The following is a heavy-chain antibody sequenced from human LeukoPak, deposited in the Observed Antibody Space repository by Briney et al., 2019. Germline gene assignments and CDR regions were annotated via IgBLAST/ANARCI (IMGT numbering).Heavy chain of an antibody. CDR1: GGSFSGYY. D-gene: IGHD3-10*01. J-gene: IGHJ5*02. Sequence: PSETLSLTCAVYGGSFSGYYRSWIRQPPGKGLEWIGEINHSGSTNYNPSLKSRVTISVDTSKNQFSLKLSSVTAADTAVYYCVRGRVYGSGDNWFDPWGQGTLVTVSS. CDR2: INHSGST. CDR3: VRGRVYGSGDNWFDP. V-gene: IGHV4-34*01.